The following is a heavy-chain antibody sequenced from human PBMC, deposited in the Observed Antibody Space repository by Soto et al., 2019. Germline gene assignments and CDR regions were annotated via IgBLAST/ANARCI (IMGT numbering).Heavy chain of an antibody. CDR3: ARRKLWGNYDFWSGMDYGMDV. Sequence: QLQLQESGPGLVKPSETLSLTCTVSGGSISSSSYYWGWIRQPPGKGLEWIGSIYYSGSTYYNPSLKSRVTISVDTSKNQFSLKLSSVTAADTAVYYCARRKLWGNYDFWSGMDYGMDVWGQGTTVTVSS. J-gene: IGHJ6*02. V-gene: IGHV4-39*01. CDR1: GGSISSSSYY. D-gene: IGHD3-3*01. CDR2: IYYSGST.